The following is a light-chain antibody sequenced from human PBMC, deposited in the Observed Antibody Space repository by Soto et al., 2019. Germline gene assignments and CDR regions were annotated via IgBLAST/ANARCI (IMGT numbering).Light chain of an antibody. Sequence: DIQMTQSPSSLSASVEDRVIITCRASQSISNHLNWYQQKPGKAPKLLIFAASSLQSGVPSRFSGSGSGTDFTLTISSLEPEDFAVYYCQQRSNWPRTFGQGTKVDIK. V-gene: IGKV1-39*01. CDR1: QSISNH. CDR3: QQRSNWPRT. J-gene: IGKJ1*01. CDR2: AAS.